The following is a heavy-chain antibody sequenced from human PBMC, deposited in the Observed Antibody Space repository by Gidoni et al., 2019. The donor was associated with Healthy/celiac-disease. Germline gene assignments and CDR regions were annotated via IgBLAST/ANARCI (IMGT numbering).Heavy chain of an antibody. J-gene: IGHJ4*02. D-gene: IGHD3-3*01. CDR3: ASGSGYIPFDY. Sequence: QLQLQESGPGLVKPSETLSLTCTVSGGSISSSSYYWGWIRQPPGKGLEWIGSIYYSGRTYYNPSLKSRVTISVDTSKNQFSLKLSSVTAADTAVYYCASGSGYIPFDYWGQGTLVTVSS. V-gene: IGHV4-39*01. CDR1: GGSISSSSYY. CDR2: IYYSGRT.